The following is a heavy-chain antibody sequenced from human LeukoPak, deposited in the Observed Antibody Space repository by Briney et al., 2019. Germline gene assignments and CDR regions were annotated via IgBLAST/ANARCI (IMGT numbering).Heavy chain of an antibody. CDR1: GFTFSSYA. CDR3: AKDSNVLRYFDWLGDFDY. V-gene: IGHV3-23*01. CDR2: ISGSGGST. Sequence: GGSLRLSCAASGFTFSSYAMSWVRQAPGKGLEWVSAISGSGGSTYYADSVKGRFTISRDNSKNTLYLQMNSLRAEDTAVYYCAKDSNVLRYFDWLGDFDYWGQGTLVTVSS. D-gene: IGHD3-9*01. J-gene: IGHJ4*02.